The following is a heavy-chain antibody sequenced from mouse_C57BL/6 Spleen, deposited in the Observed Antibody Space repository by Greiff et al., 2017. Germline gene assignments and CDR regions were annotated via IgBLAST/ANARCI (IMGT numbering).Heavy chain of an antibody. Sequence: VQLQQPGAELVKPGASVKLSCKASGYTFTSYWMHWVKQRPGRGLEWIGRIDPNSGGTKYNEKFTSKATLTVDTPSSTAYMQLSSLTSEDSAVYYCARCRDGNYEDWYFDVWGTGTTVTVSS. CDR2: IDPNSGGT. CDR1: GYTFTSYW. J-gene: IGHJ1*03. D-gene: IGHD2-1*01. CDR3: ARCRDGNYEDWYFDV. V-gene: IGHV1-72*01.